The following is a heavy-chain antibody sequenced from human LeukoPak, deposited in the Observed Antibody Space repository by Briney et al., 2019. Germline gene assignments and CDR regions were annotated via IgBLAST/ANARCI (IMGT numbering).Heavy chain of an antibody. V-gene: IGHV3-74*01. CDR3: ARVDGSGNSIFDY. Sequence: PGGSLRLSCAASGFAFNSYWMHWVRQPPGKGLVWVSRINHDGRSTNYADSVKGRFTISRDNAKNTLYLQMNSLRAEDTAIYYCARVDGSGNSIFDYWGQGTLVPVSS. J-gene: IGHJ4*02. D-gene: IGHD3-22*01. CDR1: GFAFNSYW. CDR2: INHDGRST.